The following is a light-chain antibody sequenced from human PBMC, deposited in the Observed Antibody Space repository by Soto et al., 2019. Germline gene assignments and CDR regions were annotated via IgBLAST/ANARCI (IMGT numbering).Light chain of an antibody. CDR3: QQYNYNSRT. CDR1: QSVGNS. J-gene: IGKJ4*01. CDR2: DAS. V-gene: IGKV1-5*03. Sequence: DIQVTQSPSTLSASVGDRITISCRTSQSVGNSLAWYQQKPGRAPKLLIYDASKLETGVSSRFSGSGSGTELTLTISSLLPDDFVAYYCQQYNYNSRTFGGGTKVDI.